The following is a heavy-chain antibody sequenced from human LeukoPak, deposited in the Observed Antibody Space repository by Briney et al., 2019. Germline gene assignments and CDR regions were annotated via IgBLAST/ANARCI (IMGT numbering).Heavy chain of an antibody. CDR2: ITSGSSYI. D-gene: IGHD3-16*01. Sequence: PGGSLRLSCAASGFTFNTYTMNWVRQAPGKGLEWVSSITSGSSYIYYTDSLKGRFTISRDNAKNSLYLQMNSLRAEDTAMYYCARNGGIRLLSDAFDIWGQGTMVTVFS. V-gene: IGHV3-21*01. J-gene: IGHJ3*02. CDR3: ARNGGIRLLSDAFDI. CDR1: GFTFNTYT.